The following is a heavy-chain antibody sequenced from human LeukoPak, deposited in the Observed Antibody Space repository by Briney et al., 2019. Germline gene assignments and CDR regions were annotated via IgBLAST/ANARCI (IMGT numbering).Heavy chain of an antibody. CDR1: EFTSSSPG. V-gene: IGHV3-23*01. D-gene: IGHD1-1*01. Sequence: GGSLRLSCAGSEFTSSSPGMTWVRQAPGKGLEWVSSITGNGVTAYYADSVRGRFTVSTDSSKSTLYLQMNSLRAEDTAIYYCAKSPGYWTHDYWGQGILVTVPS. J-gene: IGHJ4*02. CDR3: AKSPGYWTHDY. CDR2: ITGNGVTA.